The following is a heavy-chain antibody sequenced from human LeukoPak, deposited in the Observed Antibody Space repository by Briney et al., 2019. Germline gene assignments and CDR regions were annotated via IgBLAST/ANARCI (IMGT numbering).Heavy chain of an antibody. CDR2: IYTSGST. V-gene: IGHV4-4*07. J-gene: IGHJ5*02. D-gene: IGHD4-4*01. CDR1: GGSISSYY. CDR3: ARGPGLGVTISWFDP. Sequence: PSETLSLTCTVSGGSISSYYWSWIRQPAGKGLEWIGRIYTSGSTNYNPSLKSRVTMSVDTSKNQFSLKLSSVTAADTAVYYCARGPGLGVTISWFDPWGQGTLVTVSS.